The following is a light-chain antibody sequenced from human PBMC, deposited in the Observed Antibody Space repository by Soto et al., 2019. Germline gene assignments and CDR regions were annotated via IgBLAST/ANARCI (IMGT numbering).Light chain of an antibody. J-gene: IGKJ1*01. CDR3: QQYNTYST. CDR2: KAS. V-gene: IGKV1-5*03. CDR1: QSISTW. Sequence: QMTQSPSTLSASVGDTVTITCRASQSISTWLAWYQQKPGKAPKLLIYKASTLESGAPSRFSGSGSGTEFTLTISSLQPDDFATYYCQQYNTYSTFGHGTKVVIK.